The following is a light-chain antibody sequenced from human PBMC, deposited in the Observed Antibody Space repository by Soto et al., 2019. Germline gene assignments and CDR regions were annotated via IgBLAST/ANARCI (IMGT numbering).Light chain of an antibody. CDR1: QSIGSY. Sequence: ETVLTQSPATLSLSPGERATLSCRASQSIGSYLAWYQQKPGQAPRLLISDASKRATGVPPRFSGSGSGTDFTLTISSLEPEDFAVYYCQQRSNWPFSLTFGGGTKVEIK. J-gene: IGKJ4*01. V-gene: IGKV3-11*01. CDR2: DAS. CDR3: QQRSNWPFSLT.